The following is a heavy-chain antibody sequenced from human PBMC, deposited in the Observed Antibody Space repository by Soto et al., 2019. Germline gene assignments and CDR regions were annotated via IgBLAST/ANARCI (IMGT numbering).Heavy chain of an antibody. CDR3: AKDKLFRGDDYYYYGMDV. V-gene: IGHV3-23*01. J-gene: IGHJ6*02. Sequence: GGSLRLSCVASGFSFRNYALSWVRQAPGKGLEWVSTFSAGGRAYYADTVKGRFTIARDSSQNTVHLQISILRPEDTAVYYCAKDKLFRGDDYYYYGMDVWGQGTTVTVSS. CDR2: FSAGGRA. D-gene: IGHD4-17*01. CDR1: GFSFRNYA.